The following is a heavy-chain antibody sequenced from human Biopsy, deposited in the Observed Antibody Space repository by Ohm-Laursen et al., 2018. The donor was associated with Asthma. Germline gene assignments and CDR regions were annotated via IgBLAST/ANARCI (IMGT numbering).Heavy chain of an antibody. J-gene: IGHJ6*02. V-gene: IGHV1-69*13. CDR1: GDSFSNYA. Sequence: ASVKVSCKASGDSFSNYAIRWVRQAPGQGLEWMGGIIPVLGTPDHAQMFEGRVTITADESTSTAYMELSSLSSEDTAVYYCARGYSGSDRIVYYYSGLEVWGQGTTVTVSS. D-gene: IGHD5-12*01. CDR2: IIPVLGTP. CDR3: ARGYSGSDRIVYYYSGLEV.